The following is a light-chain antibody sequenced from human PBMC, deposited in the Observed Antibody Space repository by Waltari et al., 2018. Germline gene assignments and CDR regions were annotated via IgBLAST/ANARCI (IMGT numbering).Light chain of an antibody. Sequence: ALTQSPATLSLFPGSGATLSCRASQSVSNYLAWYQHTPGQAPRLLIYDTSSRATGVPARFSGSGSGTDFTLTINSVEPEDSAVYYCQQRFNWPPAWTFGQGTKLEIK. J-gene: IGKJ1*01. CDR3: QQRFNWPPAWT. CDR2: DTS. V-gene: IGKV3-11*01. CDR1: QSVSNY.